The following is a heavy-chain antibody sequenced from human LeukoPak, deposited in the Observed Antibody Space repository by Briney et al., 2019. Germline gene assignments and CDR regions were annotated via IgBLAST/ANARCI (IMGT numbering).Heavy chain of an antibody. Sequence: SETLSLTCTVSGGSISSYYWSWIRQPPGKGLEWIGYIYYSGSTNYNPSLKSRVTISVDTSKNQFSLKLSSVTAADTAVYYCASSVHSSSYYYYMDVWGKGTTVTVSS. V-gene: IGHV4-59*01. J-gene: IGHJ6*03. D-gene: IGHD6-6*01. CDR2: IYYSGST. CDR1: GGSISSYY. CDR3: ASSVHSSSYYYYMDV.